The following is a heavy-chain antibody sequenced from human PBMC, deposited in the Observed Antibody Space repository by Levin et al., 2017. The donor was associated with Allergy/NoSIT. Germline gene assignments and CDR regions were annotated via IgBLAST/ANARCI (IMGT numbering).Heavy chain of an antibody. CDR3: VQGSWYSESNPNWFAP. V-gene: IGHV3-74*01. CDR2: IDSDGSTT. D-gene: IGHD3-10*01. Sequence: GGSLRLSCATSGFTFSNFWMHWVRQAPGKGLVWVSRIDSDGSTTAYADSAKGRFTISRDNAKSTLYLQMSSLRAEDTAVYFCVQGSWYSESNPNWFAPWGQGTLVTVSS. J-gene: IGHJ5*02. CDR1: GFTFSNFW.